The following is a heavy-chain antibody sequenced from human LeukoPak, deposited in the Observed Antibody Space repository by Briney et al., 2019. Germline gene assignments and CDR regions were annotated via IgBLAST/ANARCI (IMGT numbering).Heavy chain of an antibody. V-gene: IGHV4-34*01. CDR3: ARDLGLFYYDSSRGYWFDP. D-gene: IGHD3-22*01. J-gene: IGHJ5*02. Sequence: SETLSLTCAVYGGSFSGYYWSWIRQPPGKGLEWIGEINHSGSTNYNPSLKSRVTISVDTSKNQFSLKLSSVTAADTAVYYCARDLGLFYYDSSRGYWFDPWGQGTLVTVSS. CDR1: GGSFSGYY. CDR2: INHSGST.